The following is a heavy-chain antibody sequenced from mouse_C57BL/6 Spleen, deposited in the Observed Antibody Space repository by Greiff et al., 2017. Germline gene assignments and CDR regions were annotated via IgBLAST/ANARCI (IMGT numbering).Heavy chain of an antibody. V-gene: IGHV1-7*01. J-gene: IGHJ2*01. D-gene: IGHD1-1*01. CDR2: INPSSGYT. CDR3: ANLITTVVATPDY. Sequence: QVQLQQSGAELAKPGASVKLSCKASGYTFTSYWMHWVKQRPGQGLEWIGYINPSSGYTKYNQKFKDKATLTADKSSSTAYMQLSSLTYEDSAVYYCANLITTVVATPDYWGQGTTLTVSS. CDR1: GYTFTSYW.